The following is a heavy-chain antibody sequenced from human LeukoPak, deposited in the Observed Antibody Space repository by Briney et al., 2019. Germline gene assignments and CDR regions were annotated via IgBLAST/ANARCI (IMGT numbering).Heavy chain of an antibody. D-gene: IGHD5-18*01. Sequence: GGSLRLSXAASGFTFITYAMSWVRQAPGKGLEWVSAISGSGGSTYYADSVNGRFTISRDNSKNTLYLQMNSLRAEDTAVYYCAVRGWIQLWLPSYWGQGTPVTVSS. V-gene: IGHV3-23*01. CDR2: ISGSGGST. CDR1: GFTFITYA. CDR3: AVRGWIQLWLPSY. J-gene: IGHJ4*02.